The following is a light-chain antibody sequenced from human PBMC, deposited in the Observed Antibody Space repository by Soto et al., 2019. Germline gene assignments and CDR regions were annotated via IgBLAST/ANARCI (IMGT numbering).Light chain of an antibody. J-gene: IGKJ1*01. V-gene: IGKV1-8*01. CDR3: QQFYNYPRT. Sequence: AIRMTQSPFSFSASTEDRVCITCLATQDIGTYLAWYQQIPGKAPKLLIYDASTLQTGVPSRFSGSGSGTDFTLSISYLQSEDFGTYYCQQFYNYPRTFGQGTKVDIK. CDR2: DAS. CDR1: QDIGTY.